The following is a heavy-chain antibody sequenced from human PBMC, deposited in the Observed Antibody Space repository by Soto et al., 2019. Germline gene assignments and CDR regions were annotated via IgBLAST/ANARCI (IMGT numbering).Heavy chain of an antibody. D-gene: IGHD3-3*01. J-gene: IGHJ6*03. V-gene: IGHV3-21*01. CDR3: ARVLRPGYYYYYYMDV. CDR1: GFTFSSYS. Sequence: GGSLRLSCAASGFTFSSYSMNRVRQAPGKGLEWVSSISSGSSYIYYADSVRGRFTISRDNAKNSLYLQMNSLRAEDTAVYYCARVLRPGYYYYYYMDVWGKGTTVTVSS. CDR2: ISSGSSYI.